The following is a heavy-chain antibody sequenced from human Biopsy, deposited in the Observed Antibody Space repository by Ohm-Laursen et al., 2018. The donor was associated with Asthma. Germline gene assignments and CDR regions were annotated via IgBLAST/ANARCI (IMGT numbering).Heavy chain of an antibody. CDR1: GYTFISFA. J-gene: IGHJ3*01. D-gene: IGHD3-9*01. V-gene: IGHV1-3*04. CDR2: VNTGNGDT. Sequence: GASVKVSCKASGYTFISFAIHWVRHAPGQRLEWMGWVNTGNGDTKYSQKFQGRVTITRDTSASTAYMELRSMRSEDTATYYCARTYYNFLTGQVKDVFGVWGQGTMVTVAS. CDR3: ARTYYNFLTGQVKDVFGV.